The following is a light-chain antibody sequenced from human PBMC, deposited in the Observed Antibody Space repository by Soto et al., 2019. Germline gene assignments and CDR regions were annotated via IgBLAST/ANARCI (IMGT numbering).Light chain of an antibody. V-gene: IGLV2-14*01. CDR2: DVS. CDR1: SSDVGGYNY. CDR3: SSYTSISTLV. J-gene: IGLJ3*02. Sequence: QSALTQPASVSGSPGQSITISCTGTSSDVGGYNYVSWYQQHPGKVPKLMIYDVSNRPSGVSNRFSGSKSGTTASLTISGLQAEEEADYYCSSYTSISTLVFGGGTKVTVL.